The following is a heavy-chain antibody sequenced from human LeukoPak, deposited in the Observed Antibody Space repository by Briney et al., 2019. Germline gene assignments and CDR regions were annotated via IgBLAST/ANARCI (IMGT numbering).Heavy chain of an antibody. CDR3: ARGPMRCSSTSCYQNSYYYYGMDV. D-gene: IGHD2-2*01. V-gene: IGHV1-69*02. CDR2: IIPILGIA. Sequence: SVKVSCKASGGTFRSYTISWVRQAPGQGLEWMGRIIPILGIANNAQKFQGRVTITADKSTSTAYMEVSSLRSEDTAVYYCARGPMRCSSTSCYQNSYYYYGMDVWGQGTTVTVSS. CDR1: GGTFRSYT. J-gene: IGHJ6*02.